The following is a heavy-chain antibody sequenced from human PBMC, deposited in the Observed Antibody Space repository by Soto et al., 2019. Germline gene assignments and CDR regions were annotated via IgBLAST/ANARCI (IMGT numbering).Heavy chain of an antibody. V-gene: IGHV3-21*01. Sequence: GGSLRLSCAASGFTFGSYSMNWVRQGPGKGLEWVSSISSSSSYIYYADSVKGRFTISRDNAKNSLYLQMNSLRAEDTAVYYCARGIKDYGDDYYYYYYMDVWGKGTTVTVSS. D-gene: IGHD4-17*01. CDR1: GFTFGSYS. CDR3: ARGIKDYGDDYYYYYYMDV. J-gene: IGHJ6*03. CDR2: ISSSSSYI.